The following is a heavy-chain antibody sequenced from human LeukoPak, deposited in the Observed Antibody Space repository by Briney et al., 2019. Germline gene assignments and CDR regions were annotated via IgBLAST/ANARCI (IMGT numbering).Heavy chain of an antibody. CDR2: ISGSGGST. J-gene: IGHJ4*02. Sequence: GGSLRLSCAASGFTFSSYAMSWVRRAPGKGLEWVSAISGSGGSTYYADSVKGRFTISRDNSKNTLYLQMNSLRAEDTAVYYCAKDREEYYYDSSGYSDYWGQGTLVTVSS. CDR3: AKDREEYYYDSSGYSDY. CDR1: GFTFSSYA. V-gene: IGHV3-23*01. D-gene: IGHD3-22*01.